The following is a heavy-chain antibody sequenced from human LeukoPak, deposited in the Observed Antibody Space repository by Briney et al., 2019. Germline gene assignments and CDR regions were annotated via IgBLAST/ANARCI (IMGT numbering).Heavy chain of an antibody. D-gene: IGHD3-3*01. Sequence: ASVKVSCKASGYTFTSYGISWVRQAPGQGLEWMGWISAYNGNTNYAQKLQGRVTMTTDTSTSTAYMELRSLRSDDTAVYYCARVPYDFWSGYYPNWGQGTLVTVSS. V-gene: IGHV1-18*01. CDR2: ISAYNGNT. CDR1: GYTFTSYG. CDR3: ARVPYDFWSGYYPN. J-gene: IGHJ4*02.